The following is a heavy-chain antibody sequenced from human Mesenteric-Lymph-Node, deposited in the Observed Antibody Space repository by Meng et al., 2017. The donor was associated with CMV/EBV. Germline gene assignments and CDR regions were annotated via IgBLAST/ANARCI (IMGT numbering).Heavy chain of an antibody. V-gene: IGHV3-11*01. Sequence: GESLKISCAASGFTFSDYYMSWIRQAPGKGLEWVSYISSSGSTIYYADSVEGRFTISRDNAKNSLYLQMNSLRAEDTAVYYCARDRSSRFLEWLGLNGMDVWGQGTTVTVS. D-gene: IGHD3-3*01. CDR1: GFTFSDYY. CDR3: ARDRSSRFLEWLGLNGMDV. J-gene: IGHJ6*02. CDR2: ISSSGSTI.